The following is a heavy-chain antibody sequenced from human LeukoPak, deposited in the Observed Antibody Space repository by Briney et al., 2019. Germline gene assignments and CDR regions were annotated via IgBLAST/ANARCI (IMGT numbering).Heavy chain of an antibody. Sequence: GGSLRLSCAASGFTFSSYGMHWVRQAPGKGLEWVAVISYDGSNKYYADSVKGRFTISRDNSKNTLYLQMSSLRAEDTALYYCAKDTGYDYGDYAVDYWGQGTLVTVSS. CDR2: ISYDGSNK. V-gene: IGHV3-30*18. CDR1: GFTFSSYG. CDR3: AKDTGYDYGDYAVDY. J-gene: IGHJ4*02. D-gene: IGHD4-17*01.